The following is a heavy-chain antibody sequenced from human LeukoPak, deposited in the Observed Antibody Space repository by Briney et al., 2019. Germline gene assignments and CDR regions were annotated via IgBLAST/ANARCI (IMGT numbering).Heavy chain of an antibody. D-gene: IGHD2-21*01. CDR1: GFTFTDFW. CDR2: VKGDEIST. J-gene: IGHJ3*02. Sequence: PGGSLRLSCAASGFTFTDFWMHWVRQAPGGGLVWVSRVKGDEISTLYADSVKGRFTISRDNAKNTLYLQMNSLRADDTALHYCATGPYSAFEMWGQGTMVTVSS. V-gene: IGHV3-74*01. CDR3: ATGPYSAFEM.